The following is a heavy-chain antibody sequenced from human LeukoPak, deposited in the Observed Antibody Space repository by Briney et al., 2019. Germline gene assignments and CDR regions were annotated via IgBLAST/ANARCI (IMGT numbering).Heavy chain of an antibody. D-gene: IGHD5-18*01. CDR1: GGSVSSGAYY. CDR2: IYYSGST. J-gene: IGHJ4*02. V-gene: IGHV4-31*03. CDR3: ARDQDSYGNYFDY. Sequence: SETLSLTCTVSGGSVSSGAYYWRWIRQHPGKGLEWIGYIYYSGSTYYNPSLKSRVTISVDKSKNRFSLKLNSVTAADTAVYYCARDQDSYGNYFDYWGQGTLVTVSS.